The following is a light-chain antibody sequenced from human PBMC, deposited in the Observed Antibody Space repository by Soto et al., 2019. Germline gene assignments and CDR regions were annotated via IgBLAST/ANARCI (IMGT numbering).Light chain of an antibody. CDR3: QQYNNWPYT. J-gene: IGKJ2*01. CDR1: QSVSRN. V-gene: IGKV3-15*01. Sequence: EIGMTQSPATLSVSPGERATLSCRASQSVSRNLAWYQQKPGQAPRLLIYGASTRATGIPARFSGSGSGTEFTLTITSLQSEDFAVYCCQQYNNWPYTFGQGTKLEIK. CDR2: GAS.